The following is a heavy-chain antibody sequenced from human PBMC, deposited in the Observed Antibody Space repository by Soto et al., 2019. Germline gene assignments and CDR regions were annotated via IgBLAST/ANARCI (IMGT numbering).Heavy chain of an antibody. V-gene: IGHV4-30-4*01. J-gene: IGHJ6*02. CDR3: AREAEVSYYYYGMDV. CDR2: IYYSGST. CDR1: GGSISSGDYY. Sequence: PSEPLSLTCTVSGGSISSGDYYWSWIRQPPGKGLEWIGYIYYSGSTYYNPSLKSRVTISVDTSKNQFSLKLSSVTAADTAVYYCAREAEVSYYYYGMDVWGQGTTVTVSS.